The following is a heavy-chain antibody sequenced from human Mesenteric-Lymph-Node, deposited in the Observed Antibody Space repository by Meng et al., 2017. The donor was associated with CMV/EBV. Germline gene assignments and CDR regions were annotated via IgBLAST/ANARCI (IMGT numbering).Heavy chain of an antibody. D-gene: IGHD2-2*02. V-gene: IGHV1-69*04. CDR3: ARDYCSSTSCYRGGWFDP. CDR2: IIPILGIA. J-gene: IGHJ5*02. Sequence: TFSSYTISWVRQAPGQGLEWMGRIIPILGIANYAQKFQGRVTITADKSTSTAYMELSSLRSEDTAVYYCARDYCSSTSCYRGGWFDPWGQGTLVTVSS. CDR1: TFSSYT.